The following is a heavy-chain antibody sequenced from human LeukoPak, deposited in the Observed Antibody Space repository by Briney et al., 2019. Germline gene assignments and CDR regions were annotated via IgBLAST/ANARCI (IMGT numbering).Heavy chain of an antibody. Sequence: RRASVKVSCKASGGTFSSYAISWVRQAPGQGLEWMGGITPIFGTANYAQKFQGRVTMTRNTSISTAYMELSSLRSEDTAVYYCARLSTVGYWGQGALVTVSS. CDR2: ITPIFGTA. J-gene: IGHJ4*02. CDR3: ARLSTVGY. D-gene: IGHD4-23*01. V-gene: IGHV1-69*05. CDR1: GGTFSSYA.